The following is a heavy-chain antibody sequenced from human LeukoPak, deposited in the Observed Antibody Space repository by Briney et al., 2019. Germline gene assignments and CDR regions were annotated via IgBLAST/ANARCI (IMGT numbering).Heavy chain of an antibody. V-gene: IGHV3-21*01. CDR1: GFTFSSYN. D-gene: IGHD5-18*01. J-gene: IGHJ4*02. CDR3: ARVYTYGSPTSYLDY. CDR2: ISSSSSYI. Sequence: GGSLRLSCAASGFTFSSYNMNWVRQAPGKGLEWVSSISSSSSYIYYADSLKGRFTISRDNAKNSLFLQMNSLRAEDTAVYYCARVYTYGSPTSYLDYRGQGTVVTDSS.